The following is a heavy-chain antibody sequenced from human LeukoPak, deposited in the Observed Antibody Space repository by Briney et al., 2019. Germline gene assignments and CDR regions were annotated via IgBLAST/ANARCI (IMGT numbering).Heavy chain of an antibody. CDR1: GFTVSDNN. J-gene: IGHJ4*02. CDR3: VRVHGGGY. Sequence: GGSLRLSCAAFGFTVSDNNMIWVRQAPGKGLEWVSTLHRDGSVRYADSVNGRFTISRDDSKSTLSLQMSSLRDEDTAVYYCVRVHGGGYWGQGTLVTVSS. D-gene: IGHD3-16*01. V-gene: IGHV3-53*01. CDR2: LHRDGSV.